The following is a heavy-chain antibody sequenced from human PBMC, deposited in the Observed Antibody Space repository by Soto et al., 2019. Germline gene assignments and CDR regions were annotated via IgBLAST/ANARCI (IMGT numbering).Heavy chain of an antibody. CDR2: IIPIFGTP. CDR1: GGIFSTYA. J-gene: IGHJ4*02. D-gene: IGHD3-10*01. V-gene: IGHV1-69*01. Sequence: QVQLVQSGAEVKKPGSSVKVSCKASGGIFSTYAISWLRQAPGQGLEWMGGIIPIFGTPNYAQRFQGRVTINADESTSTAYMELNRLRSEDTAVYYCARDRDDYGSGNYYNRIDFWGQGTLVTVSS. CDR3: ARDRDDYGSGNYYNRIDF.